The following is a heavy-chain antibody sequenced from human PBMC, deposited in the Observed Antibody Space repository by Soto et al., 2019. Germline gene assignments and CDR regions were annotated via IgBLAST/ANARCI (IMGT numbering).Heavy chain of an antibody. CDR2: IHYSGST. CDR1: GDSIGTGGYY. Sequence: QVQLQESGPGLVKPSQTLSLTCTVSGDSIGTGGYYWDWIRQHPGKGPEWIGYIHYSGSTYYNPSHKSRLNISLDTSKNQFSLHLSSVTAADTAVYYCATNHDDISGRTPLLFDSWGQGTLVTVSS. V-gene: IGHV4-31*03. D-gene: IGHD3-22*01. CDR3: ATNHDDISGRTPLLFDS. J-gene: IGHJ4*02.